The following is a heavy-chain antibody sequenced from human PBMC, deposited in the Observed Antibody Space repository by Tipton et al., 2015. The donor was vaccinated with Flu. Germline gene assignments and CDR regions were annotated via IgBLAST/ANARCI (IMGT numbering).Heavy chain of an antibody. J-gene: IGHJ4*02. CDR1: GDSISSRYY. Sequence: TLSLTCTIYGDSISSRYYWGWIRQPPGKGLEWIGNIYRTGSTYHNPSLRSRVTMSVDTSNNQFSLKVFSVTAADTAVYYCARLTYYYGSGTSDCWGQGTLLTVSS. V-gene: IGHV4-38-2*02. D-gene: IGHD3-10*01. CDR2: IYRTGST. CDR3: ARLTYYYGSGTSDC.